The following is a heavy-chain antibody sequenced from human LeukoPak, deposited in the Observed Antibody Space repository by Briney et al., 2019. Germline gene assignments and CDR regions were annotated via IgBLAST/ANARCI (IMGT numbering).Heavy chain of an antibody. D-gene: IGHD6-19*01. CDR3: ARGQQWLDTWFQH. CDR2: MSYNGANK. J-gene: IGHJ1*01. CDR1: GFPFSSYP. Sequence: QPGRSLRLSCAASGFPFSSYPMHWVRQAPGKGLEWVAVMSYNGANKYYADSVRGRFIISRDNSKNTLYLQMNSLTPEDTAVYLCARGQQWLDTWFQHWGQGTLVTVSS. V-gene: IGHV3-30-3*01.